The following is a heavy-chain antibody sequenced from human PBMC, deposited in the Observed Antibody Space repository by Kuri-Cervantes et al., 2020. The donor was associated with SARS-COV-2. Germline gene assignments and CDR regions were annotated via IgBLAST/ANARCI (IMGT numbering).Heavy chain of an antibody. CDR3: AKDNSENGRGYWYFDL. J-gene: IGHJ2*01. D-gene: IGHD1-1*01. CDR2: TSDSGGST. CDR1: GFTFSGYA. Sequence: GESLKISCAASGFTFSGYAMSWVRQAPGKGLEWVSATSDSGGSTYYADSVKGRFTISRDNSKNTLYLQMNTLRAEDTAVYYCAKDNSENGRGYWYFDLWGRGTLVTVSS. V-gene: IGHV3-23*01.